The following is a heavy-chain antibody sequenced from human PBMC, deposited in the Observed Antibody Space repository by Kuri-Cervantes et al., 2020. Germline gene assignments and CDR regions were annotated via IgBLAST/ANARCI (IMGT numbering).Heavy chain of an antibody. Sequence: ASVKVSCKASGYTFTGYYMHWVRQAPGQGLEWMGWINPNSGGTNYAQKFQGRVTMTRDTSISTAYMELSRLRSDDTAVYYCARVDCSSTSCYESYYYGMGVWGQGTTVTVSS. V-gene: IGHV1-2*02. D-gene: IGHD2-2*01. CDR1: GYTFTGYY. CDR2: INPNSGGT. CDR3: ARVDCSSTSCYESYYYGMGV. J-gene: IGHJ6*02.